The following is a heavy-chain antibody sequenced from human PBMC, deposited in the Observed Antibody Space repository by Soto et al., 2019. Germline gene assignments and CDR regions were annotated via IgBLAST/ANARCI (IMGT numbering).Heavy chain of an antibody. D-gene: IGHD3-10*01. CDR3: ARPGSGTYHPYYFDY. Sequence: PGESLKISCEVSGYSFTTYWIGWVRQMPGKGLEWMGIIYPDDSGTRYSPSFQGQVTISVDKSTSTAYLQWSSLKASDTAMYYCARPGSGTYHPYYFDYWGQGTLVTVSS. V-gene: IGHV5-51*01. CDR1: GYSFTTYW. J-gene: IGHJ4*02. CDR2: IYPDDSGT.